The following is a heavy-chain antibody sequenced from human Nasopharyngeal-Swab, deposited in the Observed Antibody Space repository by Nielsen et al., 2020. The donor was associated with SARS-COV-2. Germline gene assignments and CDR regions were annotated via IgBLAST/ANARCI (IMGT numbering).Heavy chain of an antibody. CDR3: TGSWYLPIIDYYGMDV. CDR2: IYSGGST. Sequence: VRQAPGKGLEWVSVIYSGGSTYYADSVKGRFTISRHNSKNTLYLQMNSLKTEDTAVYYCTGSWYLPIIDYYGMDVWGQGTTVTVSS. V-gene: IGHV3-53*01. J-gene: IGHJ6*02. D-gene: IGHD6-13*01.